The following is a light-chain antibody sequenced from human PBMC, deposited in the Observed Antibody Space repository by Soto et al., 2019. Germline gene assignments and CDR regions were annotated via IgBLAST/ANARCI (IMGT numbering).Light chain of an antibody. V-gene: IGLV2-14*01. J-gene: IGLJ2*01. CDR1: SSDVGRYDY. CDR3: QSYDTSMSGYVL. Sequence: QSVLTQPASVSASPGQSITISCTGTSSDVGRYDYVSWYQQHPGKAPKLIIYEVSNRPSGVSDRFSGSKSGNTASLTIAGLQAEDEADYYCQSYDTSMSGYVLFGGGTKLTVL. CDR2: EVS.